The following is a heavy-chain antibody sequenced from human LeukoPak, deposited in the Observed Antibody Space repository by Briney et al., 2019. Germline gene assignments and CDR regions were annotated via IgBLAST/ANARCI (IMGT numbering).Heavy chain of an antibody. D-gene: IGHD3-3*01. V-gene: IGHV4-30-4*08. Sequence: SQTLSLTCTVSGGSISSGDYYWSWIRQPPGKGLEWIGYIYYSGSTYYNPSLKSRVTISADTSKNQFSLKLSSVTAADTAVYYCARDGSGTDAFDIWGQGTMVTVSS. CDR2: IYYSGST. CDR3: ARDGSGTDAFDI. CDR1: GGSISSGDYY. J-gene: IGHJ3*02.